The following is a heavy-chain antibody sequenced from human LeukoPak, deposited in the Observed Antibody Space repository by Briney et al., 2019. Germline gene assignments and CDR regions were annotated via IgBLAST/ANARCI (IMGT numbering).Heavy chain of an antibody. J-gene: IGHJ6*03. CDR3: ARDGIPSSSWSYYYYYYYMDV. V-gene: IGHV1-2*02. CDR2: INPNTGGT. Sequence: GASVKVSCKASGYTFTGYYMHWVRQAPGQGLEWMGWINPNTGGTNYAQKFQGRVTMTRDTSINTAYMELSRLRSDDTAVYYCARDGIPSSSWSYYYYYYYMDVWGKGTTVTISS. D-gene: IGHD6-13*01. CDR1: GYTFTGYY.